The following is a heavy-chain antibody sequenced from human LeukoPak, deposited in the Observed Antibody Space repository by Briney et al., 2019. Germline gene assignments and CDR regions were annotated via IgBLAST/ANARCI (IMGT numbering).Heavy chain of an antibody. V-gene: IGHV6-1*01. Sequence: SQTLSLTRAISGDSVSSISVAWNWIRQSPSRGLEWLGRTYYRSKWYYEYAVSVKSRINISPDTSKNQFSLQLTSVTPEDTAVYYCSLARSEYHYGMDVWGQGTTVTASS. CDR2: TYYRSKWYY. J-gene: IGHJ6*02. CDR3: SLARSEYHYGMDV. CDR1: GDSVSSISVA.